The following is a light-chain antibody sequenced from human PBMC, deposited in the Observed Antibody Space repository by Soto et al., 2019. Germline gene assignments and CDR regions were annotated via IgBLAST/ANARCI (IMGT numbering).Light chain of an antibody. J-gene: IGKJ5*01. V-gene: IGKV3-15*01. CDR3: QQYSNWPPIT. CDR1: QSVSGK. Sequence: EIARTQSPATLSVSPGERATHSCRASQSVSGKLAWYQQNLGQAHSLLSYGASTRASGIPARFNGSGSGTELTVTISSLQSEDFAVYYCQQYSNWPPITFGQGTRLEIK. CDR2: GAS.